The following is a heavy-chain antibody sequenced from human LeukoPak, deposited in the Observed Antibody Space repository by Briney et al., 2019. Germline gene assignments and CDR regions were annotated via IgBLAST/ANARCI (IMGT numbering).Heavy chain of an antibody. D-gene: IGHD5-18*01. CDR2: ISGSGGST. J-gene: IGHJ4*02. Sequence: PGGSLRLSCAASGFTFSSYAMSWVRQAPGKGLEWVSAISGSGGSTYYADSVKGRFTISRDNSKNTLYLQMTSLRAEDTAVSSCASPPRGYSYGLRSYFDYWGQGTLVTVSP. CDR1: GFTFSSYA. V-gene: IGHV3-23*01. CDR3: ASPPRGYSYGLRSYFDY.